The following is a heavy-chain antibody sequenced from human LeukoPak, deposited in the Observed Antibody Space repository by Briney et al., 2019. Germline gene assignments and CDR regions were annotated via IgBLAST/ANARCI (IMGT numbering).Heavy chain of an antibody. J-gene: IGHJ4*02. CDR1: GGSFSGYY. CDR3: ARALAVAAVFYFDY. CDR2: INHSGST. D-gene: IGHD6-13*01. V-gene: IGHV4-34*01. Sequence: PSETLSLTCAVYGGSFSGYYWSWIRQPPGKGLEWIGEINHSGSTNYNPSLKSRVTISVDTSKNQFSLKLSSVTAADTAVYYCARALAVAAVFYFDYWGQGALVTVSS.